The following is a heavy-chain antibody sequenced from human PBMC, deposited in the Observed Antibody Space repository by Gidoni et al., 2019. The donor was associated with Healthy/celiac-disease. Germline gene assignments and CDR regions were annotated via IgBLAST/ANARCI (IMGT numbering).Heavy chain of an antibody. J-gene: IGHJ4*02. CDR2: ISGSGGST. CDR3: ASRFSSGWYPEPLDY. D-gene: IGHD6-19*01. V-gene: IGHV3-23*01. Sequence: EVQLLESGGGLVQPGGSLRLSCAASGFTFSSYAMSWVRQAPGKGLEWVSAISGSGGSTYYADSVKGRFTISRDNSKNTLYLQMNSLRAEDTAVYYCASRFSSGWYPEPLDYWGQGTLVTVSS. CDR1: GFTFSSYA.